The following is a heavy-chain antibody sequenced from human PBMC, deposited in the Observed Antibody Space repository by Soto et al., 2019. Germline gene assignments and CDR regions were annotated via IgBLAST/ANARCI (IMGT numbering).Heavy chain of an antibody. V-gene: IGHV1-18*01. CDR1: GYTFTTYG. CDR2: ISAYNGNT. D-gene: IGHD6-6*01. CDR3: ARDNIAVRPGWFDP. Sequence: QVQLVQSGGEVKRPGASVKVSCKASGYTFTTYGISWVRQAPGQGLEWMGWISAYNGNTNYAQKFQERVTMTTDASTSTAYMDVRSLRSDDTAIYYCARDNIAVRPGWFDPWGQGTLVIVSS. J-gene: IGHJ5*02.